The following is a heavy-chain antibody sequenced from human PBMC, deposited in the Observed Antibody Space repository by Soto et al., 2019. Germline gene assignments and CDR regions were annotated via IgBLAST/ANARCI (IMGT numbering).Heavy chain of an antibody. J-gene: IGHJ4*02. V-gene: IGHV4-59*08. CDR3: AGSPPPSYYDFWSGYPIDY. D-gene: IGHD3-3*01. CDR1: GGSISSYY. Sequence: SETLSLTCTVSGGSISSYYLSWIRQPPGKGLEWIGYIYYSGSTNYNPSLKSRVTISVDTSKNQFSLKLSSVTAADTAVYYCAGSPPPSYYDFWSGYPIDYWGQGTLVTVSS. CDR2: IYYSGST.